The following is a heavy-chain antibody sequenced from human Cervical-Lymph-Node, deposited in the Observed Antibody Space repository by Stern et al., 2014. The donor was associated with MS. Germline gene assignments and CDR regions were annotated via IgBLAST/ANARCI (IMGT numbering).Heavy chain of an antibody. D-gene: IGHD3-3*01. CDR3: AREGSGYSYYYYYYVMDV. J-gene: IGHJ6*02. Sequence: QVQLQESGPGLVKPSQTLSLTCTVSGGSISSCDYYWSWIRQPPGKGLEWIGYIYYSGSTYYNPSLKSRVTISVDTSKNQFSLKLSSVTAADTAVYYCAREGSGYSYYYYYYVMDVWGQGTTVTVSS. CDR2: IYYSGST. V-gene: IGHV4-30-4*01. CDR1: GGSISSCDYY.